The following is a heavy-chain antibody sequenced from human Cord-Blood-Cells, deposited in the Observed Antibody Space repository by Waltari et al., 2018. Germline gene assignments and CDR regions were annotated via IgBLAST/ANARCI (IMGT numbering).Heavy chain of an antibody. J-gene: IGHJ6*03. D-gene: IGHD3-10*01. CDR3: ARVNYYGSGSYYNYYYYMDV. CDR1: GGTFSRSA. Sequence: QVQLLQSGAEVKKPGSSVKVYGKASGGTFSRSAISWVRQAPGHGLEWMGGIIPIFGTANYAQKFQGRVTITADESTSTAYMELSSLRSEDTAVYYCARVNYYGSGSYYNYYYYMDVWGKGTTVTVSS. V-gene: IGHV1-69*01. CDR2: IIPIFGTA.